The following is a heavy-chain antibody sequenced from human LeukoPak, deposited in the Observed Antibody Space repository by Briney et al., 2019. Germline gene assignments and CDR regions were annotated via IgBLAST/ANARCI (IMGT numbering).Heavy chain of an antibody. CDR3: AKPGRRNSYYYYYMDV. Sequence: PGGSLRLSCAASGFTFSSYAMSWVRQAPGKGLEWVSAISGSGGSTYYADSVKGRFTISRDNSKNTLYLQMNSLRAEDTAVYYCAKPGRRNSYYYYYMDVWGKGTTVTVSS. D-gene: IGHD7-27*01. CDR2: ISGSGGST. V-gene: IGHV3-23*01. J-gene: IGHJ6*03. CDR1: GFTFSSYA.